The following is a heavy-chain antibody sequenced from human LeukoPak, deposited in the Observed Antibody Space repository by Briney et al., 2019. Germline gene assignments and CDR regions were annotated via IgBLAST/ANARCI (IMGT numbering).Heavy chain of an antibody. CDR2: IIPILGIA. CDR1: GGTFSSYT. Sequence: SVKVSCKASGGTFSSYTISWVRQAPGQGLEWMGRIIPILGIANYAQKFQGRVTITADKSTSTAYMELSSLRSEDTAVYYCARDCSGGSCYGAWGQGTLVTVSS. V-gene: IGHV1-69*04. CDR3: ARDCSGGSCYGA. J-gene: IGHJ4*02. D-gene: IGHD2-15*01.